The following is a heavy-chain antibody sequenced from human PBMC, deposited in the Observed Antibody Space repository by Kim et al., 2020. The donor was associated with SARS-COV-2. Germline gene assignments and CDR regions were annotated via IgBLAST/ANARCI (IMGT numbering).Heavy chain of an antibody. Sequence: SETLSLTCTVSGGSISSSSYYWGWIRQPPGKGLEWIGSIYYSGSTYYNPSLKSRVTISVDTSKNQFSLKLSSVTAADTAVYYCARRALRYYDFWSGYYPPHYFDYWGQGTLVTVSS. J-gene: IGHJ4*02. CDR1: GGSISSSSYY. V-gene: IGHV4-39*01. CDR3: ARRALRYYDFWSGYYPPHYFDY. CDR2: IYYSGST. D-gene: IGHD3-3*01.